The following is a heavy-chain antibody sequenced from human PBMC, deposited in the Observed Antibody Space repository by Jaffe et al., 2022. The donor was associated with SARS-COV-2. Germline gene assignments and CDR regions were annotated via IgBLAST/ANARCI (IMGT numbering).Heavy chain of an antibody. Sequence: EVQLVESGGGLVQPGGSLRLSCAASGFTFSSYWMHWVRQAPGKGLVWVSRINSDGSSTSYADSVKGRFTISRDNAKNTLYLQMNSLRAEDTAVYYCARVGSYGPPYCSGGSCYDNPYYYYGMDVWGQGTTVTVSS. J-gene: IGHJ6*02. CDR3: ARVGSYGPPYCSGGSCYDNPYYYYGMDV. D-gene: IGHD2-15*01. CDR1: GFTFSSYW. V-gene: IGHV3-74*01. CDR2: INSDGSST.